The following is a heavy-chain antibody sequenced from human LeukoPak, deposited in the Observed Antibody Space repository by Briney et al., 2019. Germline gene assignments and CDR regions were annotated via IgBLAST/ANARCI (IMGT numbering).Heavy chain of an antibody. J-gene: IGHJ4*02. CDR3: ARNSYGYPSDY. Sequence: PSETLSLTCAVSGASISSSSYYWGWIRQPPGKGLEWIGSIYHSGSTYYNPSLKSRVTISVDTSKNQFSLKLSSVTAADTAVYYCARNSYGYPSDYWGQGTLVTVSS. CDR1: GASISSSSYY. D-gene: IGHD5-18*01. CDR2: IYHSGST. V-gene: IGHV4-39*07.